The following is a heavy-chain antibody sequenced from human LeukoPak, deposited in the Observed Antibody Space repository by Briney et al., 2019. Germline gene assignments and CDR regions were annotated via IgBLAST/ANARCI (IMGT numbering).Heavy chain of an antibody. CDR2: VYYSGST. V-gene: IGHV4-31*03. Sequence: PSETLSLTCTVSGGSISSGGYYWSWIRQHPGKGLEWIGYVYYSGSTYYNPSLKSRVTISVDTSKNQFSLKLSSVTAADTAVYYCTTYYYDSSGYGDAFDIWGQGTMVTVSS. J-gene: IGHJ3*02. CDR3: TTYYYDSSGYGDAFDI. CDR1: GGSISSGGYY. D-gene: IGHD3-22*01.